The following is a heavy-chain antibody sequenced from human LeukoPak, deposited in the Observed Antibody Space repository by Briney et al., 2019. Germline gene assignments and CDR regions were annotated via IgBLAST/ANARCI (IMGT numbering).Heavy chain of an antibody. Sequence: KPSETLSLTCTVSGGSISSYYWSWIRQPPGKGLEWIGYIYYSGSTNYNPSLKSRVTISVDTSKNQFSLKLSSVTAADTAVYYCARAEIFISSLGIFDYWGQGILVTVSS. D-gene: IGHD3-3*01. V-gene: IGHV4-59*01. CDR2: IYYSGST. CDR3: ARAEIFISSLGIFDY. CDR1: GGSISSYY. J-gene: IGHJ4*02.